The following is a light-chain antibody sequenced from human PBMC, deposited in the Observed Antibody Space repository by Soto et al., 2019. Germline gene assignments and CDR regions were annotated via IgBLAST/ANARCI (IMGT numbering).Light chain of an antibody. CDR2: AAS. V-gene: IGKV1-9*01. CDR3: QQLNSYPALT. CDR1: QGISSY. Sequence: DNQLTQSPSFLSASVGDRVTITCRARQGISSYLAWYQQKPGKAPKLLIYAASTLQSGVPSRFSGSGSGTEFPLTISSMQPEDFATYYCQQLNSYPALTFGGGTKVEIK. J-gene: IGKJ4*01.